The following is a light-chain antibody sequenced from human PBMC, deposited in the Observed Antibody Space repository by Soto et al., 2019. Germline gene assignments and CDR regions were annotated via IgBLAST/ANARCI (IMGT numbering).Light chain of an antibody. CDR1: QSVSNNY. V-gene: IGKV3-20*01. CDR3: PHYGSSGT. Sequence: EIVLTQSPGTLSLSPGERATLSCRASQSVSNNYLAWYQQKPGQAPRLLIYGASNKATGIPDRFSGSGSGTDFTLTISRLEPEDFAVYYCPHYGSSGTCGQGTKVEIK. J-gene: IGKJ1*01. CDR2: GAS.